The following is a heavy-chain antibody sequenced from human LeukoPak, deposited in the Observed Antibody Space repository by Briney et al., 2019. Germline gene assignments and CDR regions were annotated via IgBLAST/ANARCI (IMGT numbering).Heavy chain of an antibody. CDR1: GFTFSSYE. CDR2: ISSSGSTI. J-gene: IGHJ4*02. CDR3: ARGDHVLRYFDWFLDY. V-gene: IGHV3-48*03. D-gene: IGHD3-9*01. Sequence: GGSLRLSCAASGFTFSSYEMNWVRQAPGKGLEWVSYISSSGSTIYYADSVKGRFTISRDNAKNSLYLQMNSLRAEDTAVYYCARGDHVLRYFDWFLDYWGQGTLVTVSS.